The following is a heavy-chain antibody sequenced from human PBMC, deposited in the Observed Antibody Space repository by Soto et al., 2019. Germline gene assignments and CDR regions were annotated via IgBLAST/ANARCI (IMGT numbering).Heavy chain of an antibody. CDR2: INPNSGDT. V-gene: IGHV1-2*02. J-gene: IGHJ3*02. D-gene: IGHD1-20*01. CDR3: ATESITGRHDAFDI. Sequence: ASVKVSCKASGYTFTGYYMHWVRQAPGQGLEWMGCINPNSGDTNYAQKFQGRVTMTRDTSISTAYMELSTLRSDDTAVYYCATESITGRHDAFDIWGQGTMVTVSS. CDR1: GYTFTGYY.